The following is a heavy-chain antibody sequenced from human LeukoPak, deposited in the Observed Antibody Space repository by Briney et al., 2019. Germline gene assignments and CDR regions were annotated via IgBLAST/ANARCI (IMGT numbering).Heavy chain of an antibody. Sequence: ASVKVSCKASGYTFTSYGISWVRQAPGQGLEWMGWINAYNGNTNYAQKLQGRVTMTTDTSTSTAYMELRSLRSDDTAVYYCARGGFGSGWASYYYYGMDVWGQGTTVTVSS. CDR2: INAYNGNT. V-gene: IGHV1-18*01. CDR1: GYTFTSYG. CDR3: ARGGFGSGWASYYYYGMDV. J-gene: IGHJ6*02. D-gene: IGHD6-19*01.